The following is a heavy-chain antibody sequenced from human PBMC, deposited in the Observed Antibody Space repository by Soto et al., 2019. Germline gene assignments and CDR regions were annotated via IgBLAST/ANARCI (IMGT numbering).Heavy chain of an antibody. D-gene: IGHD3-3*01. CDR2: IYYSGST. Sequence: SETLSLTCTVSGSSISSYYWSWIRQPPGKGLEWIGYIYYSGSTNYNPSLKSRVTISVDTSKNQFSLKLSSVTAADTAVYYCATRDYYGMDVWGQGTTVTVSS. V-gene: IGHV4-59*01. CDR3: ATRDYYGMDV. CDR1: GSSISSYY. J-gene: IGHJ6*02.